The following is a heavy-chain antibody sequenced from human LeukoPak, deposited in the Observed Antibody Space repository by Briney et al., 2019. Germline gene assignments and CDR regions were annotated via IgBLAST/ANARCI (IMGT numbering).Heavy chain of an antibody. V-gene: IGHV3-23*01. Sequence: GGSLRLSCAASGFTFSGYAMNWVRQAPGKGLEWVSAITGSGDSTYYADSVKGRFTISRDNSKNTLYLQMNSLRAEDTAVYYCADSNYWYPVDYWGQGTLVTVSS. D-gene: IGHD4-11*01. J-gene: IGHJ4*02. CDR1: GFTFSGYA. CDR2: ITGSGDST. CDR3: ADSNYWYPVDY.